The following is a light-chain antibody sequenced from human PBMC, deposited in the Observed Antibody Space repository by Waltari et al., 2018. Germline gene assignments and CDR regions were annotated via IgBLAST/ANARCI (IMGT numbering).Light chain of an antibody. Sequence: QSALTQPASVSGSPGQSITISCPATSSDFGSFNLVSWYQQHPGKAPKLVIYEFTNRPLGVSTRFSGSKSGNTAYLTISGLQAEDEADYCCCSYAGSSTWVFGGGTKLTVL. V-gene: IGLV2-23*02. CDR1: SSDFGSFNL. J-gene: IGLJ3*02. CDR3: CSYAGSSTWV. CDR2: EFT.